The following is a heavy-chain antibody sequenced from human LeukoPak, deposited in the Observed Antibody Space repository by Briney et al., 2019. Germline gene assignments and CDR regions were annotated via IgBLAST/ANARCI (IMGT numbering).Heavy chain of an antibody. CDR2: IWYDGSNK. D-gene: IGHD4-11*01. CDR3: TGSKWATNDY. Sequence: SGGSLRLSCAASGFTFSSYGMHWVRQAPGKGLEWVAVIWYDGSNKYYADSVKGRFTISRDNSKNTLYLQMNSLRAEDTAVYYCTGSKWATNDYWGQGTRVIVSS. V-gene: IGHV3-33*01. CDR1: GFTFSSYG. J-gene: IGHJ4*02.